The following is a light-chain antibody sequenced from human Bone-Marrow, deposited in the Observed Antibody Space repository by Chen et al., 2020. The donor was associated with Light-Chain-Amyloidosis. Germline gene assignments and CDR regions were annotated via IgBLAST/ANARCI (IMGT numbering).Light chain of an antibody. CDR3: QAWDSSTGV. Sequence: SFELTQPPSVSVSPGRTASITCSGDKLGDTFACWYQQKSVQSPVLVIYQDGKRPSGIPERFSGSKSGSTATLTISGTQPMDEADYYCQAWDSSTGVFGTGTKVTVL. CDR2: QDG. J-gene: IGLJ1*01. V-gene: IGLV3-1*01. CDR1: KLGDTF.